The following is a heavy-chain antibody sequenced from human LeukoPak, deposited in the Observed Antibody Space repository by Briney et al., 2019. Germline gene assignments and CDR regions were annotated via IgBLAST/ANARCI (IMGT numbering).Heavy chain of an antibody. CDR3: ARKYCSSTSCYNENDAFDI. CDR1: GGSISRSSYY. J-gene: IGHJ3*02. D-gene: IGHD2-2*02. CDR2: IYYRGST. Sequence: PSETLSLTCTVSGGSISRSSYYWDWIRQPPGKGLEWIGNIYYRGSTYYNPSLKSRVTISVDTSKNQFSLKLSSVTAADTAVYYCARKYCSSTSCYNENDAFDIWGQGTMVTVSS. V-gene: IGHV4-39*07.